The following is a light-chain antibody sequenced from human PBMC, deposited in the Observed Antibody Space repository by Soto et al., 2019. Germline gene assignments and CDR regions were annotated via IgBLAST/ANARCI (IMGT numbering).Light chain of an antibody. CDR2: EGS. CDR1: SSDVGTYNL. CDR3: SSYASSSTYV. J-gene: IGLJ1*01. Sequence: QSALTQPASVSGSPGQSITISCTGTSSDVGTYNLVSWYQQHPGKAPKLMIYEGSKRASGVSNRVSGSKSGNTASLTISGLQDEDEADYYCSSYASSSTYVFGTGTKLTVL. V-gene: IGLV2-23*01.